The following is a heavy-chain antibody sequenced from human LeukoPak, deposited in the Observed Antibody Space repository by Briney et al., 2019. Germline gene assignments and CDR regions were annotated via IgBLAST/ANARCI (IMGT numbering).Heavy chain of an antibody. D-gene: IGHD3-22*01. Sequence: GTSVKVSCKASGGTFSSYAISWVRQAPGQGLEWMGIINPSGGSISSAQKFQGRVTMTRDMSTSTVYMDLSSLRSEDTAAYYCARGRHYYESSDYYYEGDGFDIWGQGTMVTVSS. V-gene: IGHV1-46*01. CDR1: GGTFSSYA. J-gene: IGHJ3*02. CDR2: INPSGGSI. CDR3: ARGRHYYESSDYYYEGDGFDI.